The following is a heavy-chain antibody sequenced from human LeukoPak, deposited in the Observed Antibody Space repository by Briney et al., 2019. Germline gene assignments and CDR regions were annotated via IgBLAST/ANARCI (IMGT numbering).Heavy chain of an antibody. V-gene: IGHV3-21*01. CDR2: ISTGSSYI. CDR1: GFSFSTYS. CDR3: ARGGYCSSASCYGGFDY. D-gene: IGHD2-2*01. Sequence: GGSLRLSCEVSGFSFSTYSMNWVRQAPGKGLEWVSSISTGSSYIYYADSVKGRFTISRDNAKNSLYLQMNSLRAEDTAVYYCARGGYCSSASCYGGFDYWGQGTLVTVSS. J-gene: IGHJ4*02.